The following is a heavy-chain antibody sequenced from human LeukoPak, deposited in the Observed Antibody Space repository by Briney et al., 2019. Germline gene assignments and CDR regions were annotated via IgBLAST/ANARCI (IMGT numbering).Heavy chain of an antibody. Sequence: PGRSLRLSCAASGFTFDDYAMHWVRQAPGKGLEWVSGISWNSGSIGYADSVKGRFTISRDNAKNSLYLQMNSLRAEDTALYYCAKDIGYSYTGFDYWGQGTLVTVSS. J-gene: IGHJ4*02. CDR2: ISWNSGSI. D-gene: IGHD5-18*01. CDR1: GFTFDDYA. CDR3: AKDIGYSYTGFDY. V-gene: IGHV3-9*01.